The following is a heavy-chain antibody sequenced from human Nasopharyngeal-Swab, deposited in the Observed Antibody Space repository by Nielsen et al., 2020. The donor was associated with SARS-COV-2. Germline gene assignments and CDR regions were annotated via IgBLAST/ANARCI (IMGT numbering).Heavy chain of an antibody. CDR2: INAGNGNT. V-gene: IGHV1-3*01. D-gene: IGHD3-16*01. CDR3: ARDGYYDYAWGSSTSYFDY. Sequence: WVRQAPGQRLEWMGWINAGNGNTKYSQKFQGRVTITRDTSASTAYMDLSSLRSEDTTVYYCARDGYYDYAWGSSTSYFDYWGQGTLVTVSS. J-gene: IGHJ4*02.